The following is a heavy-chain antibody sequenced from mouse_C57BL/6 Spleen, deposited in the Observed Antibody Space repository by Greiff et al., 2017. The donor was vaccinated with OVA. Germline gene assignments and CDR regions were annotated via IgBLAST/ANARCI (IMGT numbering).Heavy chain of an antibody. CDR2: INPGSGGT. J-gene: IGHJ2*01. CDR1: GYAFTNYL. V-gene: IGHV1-54*01. Sequence: QVQLQQSGAELVRPGTSVKVSCKASGYAFTNYLIEWVKQRPGQGLEWIGVINPGSGGTNYNEKFKGKATLTADKSSSTAYMQLSSLTSEDSAVYFCARSGFITTVVGGYFDYWGQGTTLTVSS. CDR3: ARSGFITTVVGGYFDY. D-gene: IGHD1-1*01.